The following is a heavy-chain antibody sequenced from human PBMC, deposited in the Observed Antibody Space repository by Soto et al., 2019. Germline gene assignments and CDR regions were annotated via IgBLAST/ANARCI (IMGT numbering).Heavy chain of an antibody. Sequence: SDTLSLTCTVSGGSISSYYWSWIRQPPGKGLEWIGYIYYSGSTNYNPSLKSRVTISVDTSKNQFSLKLSSVTAADTAVYYCARASSPFGWEPTMGYAFDIWGQGTMVTVSS. D-gene: IGHD1-26*01. CDR1: GGSISSYY. J-gene: IGHJ3*02. CDR2: IYYSGST. V-gene: IGHV4-59*01. CDR3: ARASSPFGWEPTMGYAFDI.